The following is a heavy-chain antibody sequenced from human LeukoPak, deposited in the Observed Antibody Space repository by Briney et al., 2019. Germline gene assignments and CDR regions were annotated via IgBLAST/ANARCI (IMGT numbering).Heavy chain of an antibody. V-gene: IGHV4-59*01. Sequence: SETLSLTCTVSGGSISSYYWSWIRQPPGKGLEWIRYIYYSGSTNYNPSLKSRVTISVDTSKNQFSLKLSSVTAADTAVYYCARIMAKHHDAFDIWGQGRMVTVSS. D-gene: IGHD2-8*01. CDR2: IYYSGST. CDR1: GGSISSYY. CDR3: ARIMAKHHDAFDI. J-gene: IGHJ3*02.